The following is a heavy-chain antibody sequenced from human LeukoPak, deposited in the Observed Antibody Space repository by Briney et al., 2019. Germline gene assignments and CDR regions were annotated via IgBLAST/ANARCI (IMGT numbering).Heavy chain of an antibody. CDR2: IYPGDSDT. J-gene: IGHJ4*02. D-gene: IGHD2-2*01. CDR3: ARQTASCSSTSCYEFDY. CDR1: GYTFPSYW. Sequence: GESLKISCKDSGYTFPSYWIAWVRQMPGKGLEWMGIIYPGDSDTRYSPSFQGQVTISADKSISTAFLQWSSLKASDTAMYYCARQTASCSSTSCYEFDYWGQGTLVTVSS. V-gene: IGHV5-51*01.